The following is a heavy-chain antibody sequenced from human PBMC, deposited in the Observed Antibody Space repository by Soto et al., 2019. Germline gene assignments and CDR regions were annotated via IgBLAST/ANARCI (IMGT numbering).Heavy chain of an antibody. CDR2: ISTYNGDA. D-gene: IGHD4-17*01. CDR3: ARDGKGMTTVWNFDS. Sequence: QGQLLQSGAEVKKPGATVKASCKASGYAFISYGISWVRQAPGQALEWLGWISTYNGDAKYAQNLQGRVTMTRDTSTSTAYMELRSLRSDDTAVYYCARDGKGMTTVWNFDSWGQGTLVTVSS. V-gene: IGHV1-18*04. CDR1: GYAFISYG. J-gene: IGHJ4*02.